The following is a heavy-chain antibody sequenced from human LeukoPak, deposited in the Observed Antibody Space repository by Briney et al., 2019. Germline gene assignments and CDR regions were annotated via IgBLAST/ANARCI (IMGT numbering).Heavy chain of an antibody. CDR2: IYNVNN. CDR1: GYSFTKFG. Sequence: GVSVNVCYKAFGYSFTKFGISWVRQAPGRGLEWGGWIYNVNNKYTQSLQGRITMTTDTSTSTAYMELRSLVYDATAVYSSARGSSGTEGFDPWGQGTLVTVSS. J-gene: IGHJ5*02. V-gene: IGHV1-18*01. D-gene: IGHD6-19*01. CDR3: ARGSSGTEGFDP.